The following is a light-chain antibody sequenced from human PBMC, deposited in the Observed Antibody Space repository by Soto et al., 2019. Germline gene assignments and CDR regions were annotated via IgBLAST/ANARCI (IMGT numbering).Light chain of an antibody. Sequence: QYALTQAAAVSGSPGQSITISCTGTSSDVGGYNYVSWYQQHPGKAPKLMIYEVSNRPSGVSNRFSGSKSGNTASLTISGLQAEDEADYYCSSYTSSSTYVFGTGTKVTVL. V-gene: IGLV2-14*01. CDR2: EVS. CDR3: SSYTSSSTYV. J-gene: IGLJ1*01. CDR1: SSDVGGYNY.